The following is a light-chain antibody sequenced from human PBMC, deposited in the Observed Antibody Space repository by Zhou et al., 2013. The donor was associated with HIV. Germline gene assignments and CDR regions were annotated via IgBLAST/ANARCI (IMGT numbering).Light chain of an antibody. CDR1: QSVRSND. J-gene: IGKJ2*01. V-gene: IGKV3-15*01. CDR3: QQRSNST. CDR2: DTS. Sequence: EIVMTQSPATLSVSPGDRATLSCRASQSVRSNDLAWYQQRPGQAPRLLIYDTSTRATGTPARFSGSGSGTEFTLTINSLEPEDFAVYYCQQRSNSTFGQGTKLEIK.